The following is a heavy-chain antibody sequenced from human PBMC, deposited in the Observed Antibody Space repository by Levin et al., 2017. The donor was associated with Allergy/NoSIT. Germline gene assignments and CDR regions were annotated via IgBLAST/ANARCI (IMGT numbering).Heavy chain of an antibody. Sequence: MPSETLSLTCKVSGGSLSSTFTYWGWVRQPPGKGLEWIGSLAYTGSSYYSPSLRSRVTLSVDTSRNQFSLNLSSVTAADTAVYYCARHGKAAAGAGLPNFDYWGQGTLVTVSS. V-gene: IGHV4-39*01. CDR3: ARHGKAAAGAGLPNFDY. J-gene: IGHJ4*02. CDR2: LAYTGSS. D-gene: IGHD6-13*01. CDR1: GGSLSSTFTY.